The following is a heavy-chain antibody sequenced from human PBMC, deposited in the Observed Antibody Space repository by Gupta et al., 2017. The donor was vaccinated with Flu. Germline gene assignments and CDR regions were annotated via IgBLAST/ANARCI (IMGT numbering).Heavy chain of an antibody. CDR3: ARDTRGSGWSGAFDI. D-gene: IGHD6-19*01. V-gene: IGHV3-21*01. CDR2: ISSSSSYI. Sequence: YSMNWVRKGPGKGLEWGSSISSSSSYIYYEDSVKGRFTISRDKAKNSLFLQMNSLRAEETAMYHCARDTRGSGWSGAFDIGGQGTMVTVSS. CDR1: YS. J-gene: IGHJ3*02.